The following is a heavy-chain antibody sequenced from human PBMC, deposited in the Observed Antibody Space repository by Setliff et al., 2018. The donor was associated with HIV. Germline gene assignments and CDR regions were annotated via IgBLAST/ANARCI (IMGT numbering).Heavy chain of an antibody. D-gene: IGHD6-19*01. CDR3: AREMDEYSSGWDYNGGNAFDI. CDR2: IYTTGST. J-gene: IGHJ3*02. Sequence: SETLSLTCTVSGGSIGSGSHYWSWIRQPAGKGLEWIGHIYTTGSTYYADSMKGRFTVSRENPKNTLYLEMDSLRAEDTALYHCAREMDEYSSGWDYNGGNAFDIWGQGTMVTVSS. CDR1: GGSIGSGSHY. V-gene: IGHV4-61*09.